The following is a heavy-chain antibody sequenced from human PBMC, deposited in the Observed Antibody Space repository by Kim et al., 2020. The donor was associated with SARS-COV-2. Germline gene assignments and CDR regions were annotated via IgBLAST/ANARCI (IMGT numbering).Heavy chain of an antibody. D-gene: IGHD4-17*01. V-gene: IGHV1-2*02. Sequence: ASVKVSCKASGYTFTGYYMHWVRQAPGQGLEWMGWINPNSGGTNYAQKFQGRVTMTRDTSISTAYMELSRLRSDDTAVYYCARDGMMTTVTTDAFDIWGQGTMVTVSS. CDR3: ARDGMMTTVTTDAFDI. CDR1: GYTFTGYY. J-gene: IGHJ3*02. CDR2: INPNSGGT.